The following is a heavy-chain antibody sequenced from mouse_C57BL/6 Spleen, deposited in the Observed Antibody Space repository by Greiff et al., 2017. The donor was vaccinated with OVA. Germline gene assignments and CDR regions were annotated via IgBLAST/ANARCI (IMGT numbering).Heavy chain of an antibody. CDR3: ARSGDDGTLDY. CDR2: INPGSGGT. CDR1: GYAFTNYL. Sequence: VQLQQSGAELVRPGTSVKVSCKASGYAFTNYLIEWVKQRPGQGLEWIGVINPGSGGTNYNEKFKGKATLTADKSSSTAYMQSSRLTSEDSAVYFGARSGDDGTLDYWGQGTTLTVSS. J-gene: IGHJ2*01. V-gene: IGHV1-54*01. D-gene: IGHD1-1*01.